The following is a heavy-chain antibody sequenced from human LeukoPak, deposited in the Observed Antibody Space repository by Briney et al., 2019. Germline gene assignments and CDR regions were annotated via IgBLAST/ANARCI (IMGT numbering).Heavy chain of an antibody. CDR3: ARDNPPDFGWLHFQAFDI. CDR2: IIPIFGTA. Sequence: ASVKVSCKASGGTFSSYAISWVRQAPGQGLEWMGGIIPIFGTANYAQKFQGRDTITTDESTSTAYMELSSLRSEDTAVYYCARDNPPDFGWLHFQAFDIWGQGTMVTVSS. D-gene: IGHD3-9*01. J-gene: IGHJ3*02. V-gene: IGHV1-69*05. CDR1: GGTFSSYA.